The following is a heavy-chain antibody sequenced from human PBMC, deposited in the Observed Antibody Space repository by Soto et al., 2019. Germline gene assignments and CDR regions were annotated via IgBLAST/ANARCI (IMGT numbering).Heavy chain of an antibody. CDR2: TYYRSKWYN. CDR1: GDSVSSNSAA. V-gene: IGHV6-1*01. Sequence: PSQTLSLTCAISGDSVSSNSAAWNWIRQSPSRGLEWLGRTYYRSKWYNDYAVSVKGRITINPDTSKNQFSLQLNSVTPEDTAVYYCARVPDSSSPAYYYYYYGMDVWGQGTTVTVS. D-gene: IGHD6-6*01. J-gene: IGHJ6*02. CDR3: ARVPDSSSPAYYYYYYGMDV.